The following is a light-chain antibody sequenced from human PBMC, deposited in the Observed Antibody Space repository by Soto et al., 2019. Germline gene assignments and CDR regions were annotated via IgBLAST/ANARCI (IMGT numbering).Light chain of an antibody. V-gene: IGKV3-20*01. CDR2: GSS. CDR3: QKYGSSPPYT. J-gene: IGKJ2*01. CDR1: QSVSNNY. Sequence: EVVLTQSPGTLSLSPGERATLSCRASQSVSNNYLAWYQQKPGQPPKLLIFGSSDRATGIPDRFSGSGSGTEFTLTISSLEPEDFAVYYYQKYGSSPPYTFGQGTKTGDQT.